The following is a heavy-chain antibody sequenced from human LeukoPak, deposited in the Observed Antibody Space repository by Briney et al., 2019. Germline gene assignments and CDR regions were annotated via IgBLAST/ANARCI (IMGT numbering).Heavy chain of an antibody. CDR2: IYHSGST. J-gene: IGHJ3*02. CDR3: ARTLDAFDI. Sequence: NPSETLSLTCAVPGGSISSGGYSWSWIRQPPGKGLEWIGYIYHSGSTYYNPSLKSRVTISVDRSKNQFSLKLSSVTAADTAVYYCARTLDAFDIWGQGTMVTVSS. V-gene: IGHV4-30-2*01. CDR1: GGSISSGGYS.